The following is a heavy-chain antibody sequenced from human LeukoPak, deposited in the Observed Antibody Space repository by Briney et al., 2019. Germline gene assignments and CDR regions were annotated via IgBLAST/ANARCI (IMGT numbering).Heavy chain of an antibody. CDR2: INPSGGST. CDR1: GYTSTSYY. D-gene: IGHD5-24*01. V-gene: IGHV1-46*01. CDR3: ARAVRWLQFDY. J-gene: IGHJ4*02. Sequence: ASVKVSCKASGYTSTSYYMHWVRQAPGQGLEWMGIINPSGGSTSYAQKFQGRVTMPRDTSTSTVYMELSSLRSEDTAVYYRARAVRWLQFDYWGQGTLVTVSS.